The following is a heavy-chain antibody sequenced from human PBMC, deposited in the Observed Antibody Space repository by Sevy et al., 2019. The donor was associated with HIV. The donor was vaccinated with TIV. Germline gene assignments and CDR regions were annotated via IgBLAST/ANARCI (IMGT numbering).Heavy chain of an antibody. Sequence: GGSLRLSCAASGFTFSDYNMNWVRHAPGKGLEWVSFISSGSGFIYYADSVKGRFTISRDNAKNSLFLQMNSLRADDTAVYFCARDKTILEGRYGMDVWGQGTTVTVSS. V-gene: IGHV3-21*01. D-gene: IGHD3-3*01. J-gene: IGHJ6*02. CDR1: GFTFSDYN. CDR2: ISSGSGFI. CDR3: ARDKTILEGRYGMDV.